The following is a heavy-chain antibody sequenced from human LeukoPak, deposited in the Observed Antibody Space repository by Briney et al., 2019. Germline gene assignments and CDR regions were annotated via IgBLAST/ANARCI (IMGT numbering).Heavy chain of an antibody. Sequence: GSLRLSCAASGFTVSSNFMSWVRQAPGKGLEWVSVIYSGGTTYYADSVKGRFTISRDNSKNTLYLQMNSLRAEDTAVYYCARDGYGNNYMDVWGKGTTVTVSS. CDR2: IYSGGTT. V-gene: IGHV3-53*01. J-gene: IGHJ6*03. CDR1: GFTVSSNF. D-gene: IGHD1/OR15-1a*01. CDR3: ARDGYGNNYMDV.